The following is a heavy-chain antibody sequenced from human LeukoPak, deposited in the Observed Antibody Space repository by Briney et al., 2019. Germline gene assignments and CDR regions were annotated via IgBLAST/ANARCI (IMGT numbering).Heavy chain of an antibody. CDR2: ISGSGGST. Sequence: GGSLRLSCAASGFTFSSYAMSWVRQAPGKGLEWVSAISGSGGSTYYADSVKGRFTISRDNSKNTLYLQINTLRAEDTAVYYCARAVAGTTGLWDYWGQGTLVTVSS. J-gene: IGHJ4*02. CDR1: GFTFSSYA. D-gene: IGHD6-19*01. CDR3: ARAVAGTTGLWDY. V-gene: IGHV3-23*01.